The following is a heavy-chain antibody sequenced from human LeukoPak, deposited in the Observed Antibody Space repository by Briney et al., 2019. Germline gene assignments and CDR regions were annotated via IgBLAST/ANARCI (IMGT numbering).Heavy chain of an antibody. CDR3: ARTGGVRFLEWLNGHFYYYYYGMDV. CDR1: GYTFTSYY. V-gene: IGHV1-46*01. D-gene: IGHD3-3*01. J-gene: IGHJ6*02. CDR2: INPSGGST. Sequence: ASVKVSCKASGYTFTSYYMHWVRQAPGQGLEWMGIINPSGGSTSYAQKFQGRVTMTRDTSTSTVYMELSSLRSEDTAVYYRARTGGVRFLEWLNGHFYYYYYGMDVWGQGTTVTVSS.